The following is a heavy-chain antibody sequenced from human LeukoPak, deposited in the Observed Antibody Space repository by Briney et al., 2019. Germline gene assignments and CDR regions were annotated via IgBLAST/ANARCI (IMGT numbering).Heavy chain of an antibody. D-gene: IGHD4-17*01. CDR1: GYSISSGYY. V-gene: IGHV4-38-2*02. J-gene: IGHJ5*02. CDR2: FYHSGST. CDR3: ARDYGDYRGMLGDNWFDP. Sequence: SETLSLTCTVSGYSISSGYYWGWIRQFPGKGLEWIGSFYHSGSTYYNPSLKSRVTISVDTSKNQFSLKLSSVTAADTAVYYCARDYGDYRGMLGDNWFDPWGQGTLVTVSS.